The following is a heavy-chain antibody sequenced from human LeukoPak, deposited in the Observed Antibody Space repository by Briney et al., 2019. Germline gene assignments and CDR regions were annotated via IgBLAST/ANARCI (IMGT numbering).Heavy chain of an antibody. CDR3: VRDNPRCCGVVPANIDDY. CDR1: GFIFSNHY. Sequence: GGSLRLSCTTSGFIFSNHYRNWIRQAPGKGLEWVSYISSSGDYIYYADSVKGRFTISRDNARNSLYLQMHSLRVEDTAVYYCVRDNPRCCGVVPANIDDYWGQGTLVTVSS. CDR2: ISSSGDYI. V-gene: IGHV3-11*04. J-gene: IGHJ4*02. D-gene: IGHD2-15*01.